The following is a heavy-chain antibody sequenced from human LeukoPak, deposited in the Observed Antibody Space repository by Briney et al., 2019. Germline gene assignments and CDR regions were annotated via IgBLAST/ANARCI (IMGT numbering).Heavy chain of an antibody. D-gene: IGHD1-14*01. V-gene: IGHV3-33*08. Sequence: GGSLRLSCAASGFTFSSFGMLWVRQAPGKGLEWVAVIWYDGSERFYADSVKGRFTISRDNSENTLYLQMNSLRAEDTAAYYCARGGNAFDIWGQGTMVTVSS. CDR2: IWYDGSER. CDR1: GFTFSSFG. CDR3: ARGGNAFDI. J-gene: IGHJ3*02.